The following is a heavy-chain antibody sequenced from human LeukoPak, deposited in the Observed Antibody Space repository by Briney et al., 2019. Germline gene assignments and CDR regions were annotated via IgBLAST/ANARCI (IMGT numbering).Heavy chain of an antibody. J-gene: IGHJ5*02. CDR3: ARQAGYCSSTSCSLNWFDP. D-gene: IGHD2-2*03. CDR1: GYTFTSYY. CDR2: IIPIFGTA. Sequence: GASVKVSCKASGYTFTSYYMHWVRQAPGQGLEWMGGIIPIFGTANYAQKFQGRVTITADESTSTAYMELSSLRSEDTAVYYCARQAGYCSSTSCSLNWFDPWGQGTLVTVSS. V-gene: IGHV1-69*13.